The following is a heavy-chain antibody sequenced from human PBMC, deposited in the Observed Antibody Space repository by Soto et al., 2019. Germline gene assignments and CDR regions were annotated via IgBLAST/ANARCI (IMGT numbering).Heavy chain of an antibody. CDR3: ATASYNAYGDYYLDY. CDR2: ISRSSSYI. Sequence: VQLVESGGGLVKPGGSLRLSCAAFGFTLSNSRMNWVRQAPGKGLEWISYISRSSSYIKYADAVKGRFTISRDNAKNSVYLQMNSLRAEDTAIYYCATASYNAYGDYYLDYWGQGTLVTVSS. CDR1: GFTLSNSR. D-gene: IGHD4-17*01. V-gene: IGHV3-21*01. J-gene: IGHJ4*02.